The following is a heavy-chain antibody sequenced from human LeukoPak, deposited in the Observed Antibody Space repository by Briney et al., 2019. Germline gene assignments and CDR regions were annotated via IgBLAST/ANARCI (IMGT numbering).Heavy chain of an antibody. Sequence: SETLSLTCAVYGGSFSGYYWSWIRQPPGKGLEWIGEINHSGSTNYNPSLKSRVTISVDTSKNQFSLKLSSVTAADTAVYYCARGWGFDFWGQGTLVTVSS. CDR1: GGSFSGYY. D-gene: IGHD7-27*01. J-gene: IGHJ4*02. CDR3: ARGWGFDF. V-gene: IGHV4-34*01. CDR2: INHSGST.